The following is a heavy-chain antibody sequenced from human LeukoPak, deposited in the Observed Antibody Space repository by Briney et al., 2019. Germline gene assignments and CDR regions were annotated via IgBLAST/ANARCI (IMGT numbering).Heavy chain of an antibody. J-gene: IGHJ4*02. D-gene: IGHD6-19*01. V-gene: IGHV3-73*01. CDR1: GFSFSGSV. Sequence: GGSLKLSCAASGFSFSGSVIHWVRQASGKGLEWVGRIKNKANSYATAYAASVRGRFTVSRDDSKNTAYLQMNSLKTEDTAVYYCTRLSGGWFRFDYWGQGSLVTVSS. CDR3: TRLSGGWFRFDY. CDR2: IKNKANSYAT.